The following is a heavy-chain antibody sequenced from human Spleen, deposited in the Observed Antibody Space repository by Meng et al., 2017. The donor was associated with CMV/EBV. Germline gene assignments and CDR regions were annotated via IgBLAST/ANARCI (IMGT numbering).Heavy chain of an antibody. D-gene: IGHD2-2*01. CDR3: AKGDRYCSSTSCYIYAPYYFDY. V-gene: IGHV3-30*04. J-gene: IGHJ4*02. CDR2: ISYDGSNK. CDR1: GFTFTSYA. Sequence: GESLKISCAASGFTFTSYAMHWVRQAPGKGLEWVAVISYDGSNKYYADAVKGRFTISRDNSKNTLYLQMNSLRAEDTAVYYCAKGDRYCSSTSCYIYAPYYFDYWGQGTLVTVSS.